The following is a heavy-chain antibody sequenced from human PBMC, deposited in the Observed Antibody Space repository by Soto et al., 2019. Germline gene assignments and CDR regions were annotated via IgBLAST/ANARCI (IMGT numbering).Heavy chain of an antibody. CDR1: GYTFTAYY. V-gene: IGHV1-2*02. D-gene: IGHD1-26*01. CDR2: INPNSGGT. J-gene: IGHJ4*02. Sequence: VASVKVSCKDSGYTFTAYYMHWVRQAPGEGLEWMGWINPNSGGTNYAQKFQGRVTMTRDTSISTAYMEMSRLRSDDTAVYYCARVGATALGYCECWGKGSMVTVSS. CDR3: ARVGATALGYCEC.